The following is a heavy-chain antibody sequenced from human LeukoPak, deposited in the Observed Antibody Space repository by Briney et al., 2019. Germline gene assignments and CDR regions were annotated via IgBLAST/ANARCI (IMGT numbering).Heavy chain of an antibody. CDR3: ARAETAMVPFDH. D-gene: IGHD5-18*01. Sequence: SETLSLTCTDSGGSISSYYWSWIRQPPGKGLEWIGYIYYSGSTNYDPSLKSRVTISVDTSKNQFSLKLSSVTAADTAVYYCARAETAMVPFDHWGQGTLVTVSS. V-gene: IGHV4-59*01. CDR1: GGSISSYY. CDR2: IYYSGST. J-gene: IGHJ4*02.